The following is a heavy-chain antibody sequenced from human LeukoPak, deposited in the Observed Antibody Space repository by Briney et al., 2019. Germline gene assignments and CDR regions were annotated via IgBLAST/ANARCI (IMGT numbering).Heavy chain of an antibody. J-gene: IGHJ2*01. CDR3: ARLGFDYGGNWYFDL. Sequence: NAGESLKISCKGSGYSFTTYWIGWVRQMPGKGLEWMGRIDPSDSYTNYSPSFQGHVTISADKSISTAYLQWSSLKASDTAMYYCARLGFDYGGNWYFDLWGRGTLVTVSS. CDR1: GYSFTTYW. CDR2: IDPSDSYT. V-gene: IGHV5-10-1*01. D-gene: IGHD4-23*01.